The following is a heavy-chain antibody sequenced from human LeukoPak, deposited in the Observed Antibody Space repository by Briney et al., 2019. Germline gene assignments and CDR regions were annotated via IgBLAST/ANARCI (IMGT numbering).Heavy chain of an antibody. J-gene: IGHJ3*02. CDR1: GFTFSSYA. CDR2: ISYDGSNK. V-gene: IGHV3-30*04. Sequence: QSGGSLRLSCAASGFTFSSYAMHWVRQAPGKGLEWVAVISYDGSNKYYADSVKGRSTISRDNSKNTLYLQMNSLRAEDTAVYYCARDSPAFAAFDIWGQGTMVTVSS. CDR3: ARDSPAFAAFDI. D-gene: IGHD2-2*01.